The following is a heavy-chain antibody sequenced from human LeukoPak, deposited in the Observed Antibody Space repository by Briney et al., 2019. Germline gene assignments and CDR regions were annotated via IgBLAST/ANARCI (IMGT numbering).Heavy chain of an antibody. Sequence: SETLSLTCTVSGGSISSHYWSWIRQSAGKGLEWIGRIGASGSTRFNPSLKSRVTMSVDTSNNHFSLKLTSVTAADTAVYFCARGEGYSYGYAFGYWGQGTLVTVSS. CDR3: ARGEGYSYGYAFGY. V-gene: IGHV4-4*07. D-gene: IGHD5-18*01. J-gene: IGHJ4*02. CDR2: IGASGST. CDR1: GGSISSHY.